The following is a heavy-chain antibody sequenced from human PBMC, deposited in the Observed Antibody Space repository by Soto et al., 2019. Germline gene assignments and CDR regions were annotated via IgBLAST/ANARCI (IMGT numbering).Heavy chain of an antibody. J-gene: IGHJ6*02. D-gene: IGHD1-26*01. V-gene: IGHV4-39*01. CDR3: VRPSIVFGIDV. CDR2: IYYSGIS. CDR1: GASMSSSSYY. Sequence: PSETLSLTCIVSGASMSSSSYYWGWVRPSPGKGLEWIGSIYYSGISNYNPSLRTRVTLSLDMSKNQFSLKLTSVTAADTAVYYCVRPSIVFGIDVWGQGTTVTVS.